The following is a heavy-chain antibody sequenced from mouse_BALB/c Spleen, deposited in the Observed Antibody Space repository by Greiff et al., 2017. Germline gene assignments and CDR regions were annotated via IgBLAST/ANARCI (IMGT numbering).Heavy chain of an antibody. CDR3: ARLITTGYYAMDY. Sequence: EVKVVESGGGLVQPGGSRKLSCAASGFTFSSFGMHWVRQAPEKGLEWVAYISSGSSTIYYADTVKGRFTISRDNPKNTLFLQMTSLRSEDTAMYYCARLITTGYYAMDYWGQGTSVTVSS. D-gene: IGHD2-4*01. CDR1: GFTFSSFG. CDR2: ISSGSSTI. V-gene: IGHV5-17*02. J-gene: IGHJ4*01.